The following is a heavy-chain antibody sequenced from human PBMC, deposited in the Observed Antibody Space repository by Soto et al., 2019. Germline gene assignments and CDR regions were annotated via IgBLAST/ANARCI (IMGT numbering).Heavy chain of an antibody. J-gene: IGHJ6*02. D-gene: IGHD3-3*01. Sequence: ASVKVSCKASGYTFTSYYMHWVRQAPGQGLEWMGIINPSGGSTSYAQKFQGRVTMTRDTSTSTVYMELSSLRSEDTAVYYCARTRGYYDFPRLYYYAIDVRGQGTTVTVSS. V-gene: IGHV1-46*01. CDR1: GYTFTSYY. CDR2: INPSGGST. CDR3: ARTRGYYDFPRLYYYAIDV.